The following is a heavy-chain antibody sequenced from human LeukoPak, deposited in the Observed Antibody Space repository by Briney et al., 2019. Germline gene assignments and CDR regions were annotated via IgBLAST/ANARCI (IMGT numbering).Heavy chain of an antibody. CDR1: GGSISSYY. CDR2: IYYSGST. Sequence: SETLSLTCTVSGGSISSYYWSWIRQPPGKGLEWIGYIYYSGSTNYNPPLKSRVTISVDTSKNQFSLKLSSVTAADTAVYYCARAYSSGWALDYWGQGTLVTVSS. D-gene: IGHD6-19*01. CDR3: ARAYSSGWALDY. J-gene: IGHJ4*02. V-gene: IGHV4-59*01.